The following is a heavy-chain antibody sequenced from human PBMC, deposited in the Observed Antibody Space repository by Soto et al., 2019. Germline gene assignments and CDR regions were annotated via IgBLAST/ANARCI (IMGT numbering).Heavy chain of an antibody. J-gene: IGHJ4*02. CDR2: FNPSTGST. Sequence: ASVKVSCKASGYTFTNYYIHWVRQAPGLGLEWMGRFNPSTGSTSYKQKFQGRVTMTTDTSTTTVYMELRSLISEDTAIYYCATSYGNAWYTYWGQGTQVTVSS. D-gene: IGHD6-13*01. V-gene: IGHV1-46*01. CDR1: GYTFTNYY. CDR3: ATSYGNAWYTY.